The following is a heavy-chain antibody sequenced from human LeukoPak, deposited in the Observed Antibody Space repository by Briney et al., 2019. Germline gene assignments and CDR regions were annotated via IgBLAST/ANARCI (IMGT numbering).Heavy chain of an antibody. Sequence: PGGSLRLSCAASGFTFSSYAMSWVRQAPGKGLEWFSAISGSGGSTYYADSVKGRFTISRDNSKNTLYLQMNSLRAEDTAVYYCAKETYYYDSSGFVNPHFDYWGQGTLVTVSS. J-gene: IGHJ4*02. CDR1: GFTFSSYA. D-gene: IGHD3-22*01. CDR2: ISGSGGST. CDR3: AKETYYYDSSGFVNPHFDY. V-gene: IGHV3-23*01.